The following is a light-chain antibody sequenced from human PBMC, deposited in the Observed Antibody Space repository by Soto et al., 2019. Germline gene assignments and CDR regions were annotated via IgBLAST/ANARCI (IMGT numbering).Light chain of an antibody. CDR3: QYYGSRRSCLV. CDR2: GNS. Sequence: QSVLTQPPSVSGAPGQRVTISCTGSSSNIGAGYDVHWYQQLPGTAPKLLIYGNSNRPSGVPDRFSGSKSGTSASLAITGLEAEDEADYYYQYYGSRRSCLVFGGGTKLTVL. CDR1: SSNIGAGYD. J-gene: IGLJ3*02. V-gene: IGLV1-40*01.